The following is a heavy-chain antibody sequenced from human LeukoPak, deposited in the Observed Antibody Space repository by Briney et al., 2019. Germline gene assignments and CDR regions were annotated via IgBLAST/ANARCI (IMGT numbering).Heavy chain of an antibody. D-gene: IGHD3-22*01. CDR3: ARDSSGRFDY. CDR1: GYTFTSYD. J-gene: IGHJ4*02. V-gene: IGHV1-8*01. Sequence: ASVKVSCKASGYTFTSYDINWVRQATGQGLEWMGWMNPNSGNTGYAQKFQGRVTITADESTSTAYMELSSLRSEDTAVYYCARDSSGRFDYWGQGTLVTVSS. CDR2: MNPNSGNT.